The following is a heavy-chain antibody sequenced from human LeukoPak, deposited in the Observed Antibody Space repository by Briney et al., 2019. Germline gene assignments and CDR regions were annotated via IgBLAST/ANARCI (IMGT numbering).Heavy chain of an antibody. J-gene: IGHJ5*02. V-gene: IGHV3-11*01. D-gene: IGHD5-24*01. Sequence: GGSLRLSCAASGFTFSDFYMTWIRQAPGKGLELLSYISGSAHDVNYIDSVRGRFTISRDNAKNSLYLHMNSLTVEDTAVYYCARDNSVRDEAWWFNPWGQGTLVTVSS. CDR1: GFTFSDFY. CDR2: ISGSAHDV. CDR3: ARDNSVRDEAWWFNP.